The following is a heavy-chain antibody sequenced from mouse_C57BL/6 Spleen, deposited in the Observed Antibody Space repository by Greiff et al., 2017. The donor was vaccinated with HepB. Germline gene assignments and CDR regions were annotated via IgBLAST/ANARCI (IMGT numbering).Heavy chain of an antibody. CDR1: GFTFSSYA. Sequence: EVMLVESGGGLVKPGGSLKLSCAASGFTFSSYAMSWVRQTPEKRLEWVATISDGGSYTYYPDNVKGRFTISRDNAKNNLYLQMSHLKSEDTAMYYCARADGSSSSWFAYWGQGTLVTVSA. J-gene: IGHJ3*01. CDR3: ARADGSSSSWFAY. D-gene: IGHD1-1*01. CDR2: ISDGGSYT. V-gene: IGHV5-4*03.